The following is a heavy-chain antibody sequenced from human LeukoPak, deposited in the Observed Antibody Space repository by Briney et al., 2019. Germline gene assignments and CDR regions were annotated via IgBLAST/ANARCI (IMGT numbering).Heavy chain of an antibody. CDR2: IYTSGNT. CDR1: GGSISSGGYY. CDR3: ARAVGTDGYNLWVY. V-gene: IGHV4-61*02. J-gene: IGHJ4*02. D-gene: IGHD5-24*01. Sequence: SETLSLTCTVSGGSISSGGYYWSWIRQPAGKGLEWIGRIYTSGNTNYNPSLKSRATISVDTSKNQFSLELSSVTAADTAVYYCARAVGTDGYNLWVYWGQGTLVTVSS.